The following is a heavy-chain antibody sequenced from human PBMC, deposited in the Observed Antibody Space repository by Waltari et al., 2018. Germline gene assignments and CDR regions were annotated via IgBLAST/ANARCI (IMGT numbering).Heavy chain of an antibody. Sequence: EVQLVESGGDLVQPGGSLGLSCAASGFTFSIYAMNWVRQAPGKGLEWVSSIIGSGESTYYADSVKGRFTISRDNSKNTLYLQMNSLRADDTALYYCARSVWDGISVEYFHHWGQGTLVTVSS. CDR2: IIGSGEST. CDR1: GFTFSIYA. J-gene: IGHJ1*01. D-gene: IGHD1-20*01. V-gene: IGHV3-23*04. CDR3: ARSVWDGISVEYFHH.